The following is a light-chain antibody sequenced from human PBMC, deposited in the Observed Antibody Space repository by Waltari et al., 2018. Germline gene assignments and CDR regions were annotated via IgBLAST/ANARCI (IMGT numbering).Light chain of an antibody. Sequence: NFMLTQSHSVSESPGRTVTISCTRSSGSVTGNSMQWYQQPPGSAPPPVIYDNNQRPSGVPDRFSGSIDRSSNSASLTISGLKTEDEADYYCQSYDNNIWLFGGGTKVTVL. CDR2: DNN. V-gene: IGLV6-57*03. J-gene: IGLJ3*02. CDR3: QSYDNNIWL. CDR1: SGSVTGNS.